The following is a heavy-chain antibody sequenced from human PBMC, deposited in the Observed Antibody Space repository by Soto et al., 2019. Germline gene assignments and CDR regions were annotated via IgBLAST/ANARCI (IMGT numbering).Heavy chain of an antibody. V-gene: IGHV4-39*01. CDR2: IYYSGST. CDR3: ASVRIGELFRNNWFDP. Sequence: KPSETLSLTCTVSGGSISSSSYYWGWIRQPPGKGLEWIGSIYYSGSTYYNPSLKSRVTISVDTSKNQFSLKLSSVTAADTAVYYCASVRIGELFRNNWFDPWGQGTLVPSPQ. J-gene: IGHJ5*02. CDR1: GGSISSSSYY. D-gene: IGHD3-10*01.